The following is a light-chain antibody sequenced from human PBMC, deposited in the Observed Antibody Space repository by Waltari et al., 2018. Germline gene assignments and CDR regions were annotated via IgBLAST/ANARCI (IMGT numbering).Light chain of an antibody. V-gene: IGKV3-20*01. J-gene: IGKJ1*01. CDR3: QKYGTLPAT. Sequence: EIVLTQSPGTLSLSPGERATLSCRASQSVSRWLAWYQQKPGQAPRLLIYDASTRATDFSDRFSGSGSGTDFSLTISRLEPEDFAVYYCQKYGTLPATFGQGTKVEIK. CDR1: QSVSRW. CDR2: DAS.